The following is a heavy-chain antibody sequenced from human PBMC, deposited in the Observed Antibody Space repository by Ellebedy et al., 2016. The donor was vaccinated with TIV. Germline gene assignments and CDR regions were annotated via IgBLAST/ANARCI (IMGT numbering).Heavy chain of an antibody. D-gene: IGHD2-15*01. CDR3: ARGGRYCSGGSCYSRYYYYYYGMDV. J-gene: IGHJ6*02. CDR2: IYHSGST. V-gene: IGHV4-4*02. CDR1: GGSISSSNW. Sequence: SETLSLTCAVSGGSISSSNWWSWVRQPPGKGLEWIGEIYHSGSTNYNPSLKSRVTISVDKSKNQFSLKLSSVTAADTAVYYCARGGRYCSGGSCYSRYYYYYYGMDVWGRGTTVTVSS.